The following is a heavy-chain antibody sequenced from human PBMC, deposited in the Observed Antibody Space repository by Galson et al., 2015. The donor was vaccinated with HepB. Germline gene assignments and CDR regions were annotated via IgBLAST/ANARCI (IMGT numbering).Heavy chain of an antibody. Sequence: SVKVSCKASGYSFSTYSITWVRQAPGQGLEWMGWISPYNRNTAYAQKFQGRVSMTTDTPTATAFMELRSLRSDDTAVYYCARGALVVVVGGTQNNWFSPWGQGTLVTVSS. CDR1: GYSFSTYS. CDR2: ISPYNRNT. V-gene: IGHV1-18*01. J-gene: IGHJ5*02. D-gene: IGHD2-15*01. CDR3: ARGALVVVVGGTQNNWFSP.